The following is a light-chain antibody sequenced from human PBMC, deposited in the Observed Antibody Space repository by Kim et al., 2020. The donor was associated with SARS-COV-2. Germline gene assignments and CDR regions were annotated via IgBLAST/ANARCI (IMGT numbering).Light chain of an antibody. CDR3: CSYAGSYGVV. V-gene: IGLV2-11*01. J-gene: IGLJ2*01. CDR1: SNDVGGYNY. Sequence: GQSVTISCTGASNDVGGYNYVSWYQQHPGKAPKLMIYDVSKRPSGVPDRFSGSKSGNTASLTISGLQAEDEADYYGCSYAGSYGVVFGGGTQLTVL. CDR2: DVS.